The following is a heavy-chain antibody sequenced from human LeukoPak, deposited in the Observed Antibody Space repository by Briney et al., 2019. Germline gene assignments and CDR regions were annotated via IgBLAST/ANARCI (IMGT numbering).Heavy chain of an antibody. D-gene: IGHD3-10*01. V-gene: IGHV3-30-3*01. Sequence: PGRSLRLSCAASGFTFSSYAMHWVRQAPGKGLELVALISYDGSRQYYTDSVKGRFIISRDDSKNTVYLQMNSLGVDDTALYYCARGPDPVVRGPRRAFDLWGQGTMVTVSS. J-gene: IGHJ3*01. CDR1: GFTFSSYA. CDR2: ISYDGSRQ. CDR3: ARGPDPVVRGPRRAFDL.